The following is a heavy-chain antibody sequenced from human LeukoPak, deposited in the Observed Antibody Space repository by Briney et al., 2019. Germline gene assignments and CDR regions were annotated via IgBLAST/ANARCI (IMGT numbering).Heavy chain of an antibody. Sequence: ASLKVSCKASGYNFFSYNITWVRQAPGLGLEGMGWINPYSGNTTYPQKLRGRVTMTTDTSTSTAYMELRSLRSDDTAMYYCATTSVWTRALDSWGQGALVTVSS. J-gene: IGHJ4*02. V-gene: IGHV1-18*04. CDR1: GYNFFSYN. CDR3: ATTSVWTRALDS. CDR2: INPYSGNT. D-gene: IGHD6-19*01.